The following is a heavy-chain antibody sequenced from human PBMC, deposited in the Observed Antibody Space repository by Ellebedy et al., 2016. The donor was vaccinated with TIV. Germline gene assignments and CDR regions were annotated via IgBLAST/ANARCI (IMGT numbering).Heavy chain of an antibody. CDR2: IGSRTYIV. J-gene: IGHJ4*02. Sequence: GESLKISCAASGFTFSTYSMNWVRQAPGTGLEWVSYIGSRTYIVYYADSVKGRFTIARDNAKNSRYLQMNSLGDEDTAVNYWARDLTVAGTFQPEGNWGQGTLVTVSS. CDR1: GFTFSTYS. D-gene: IGHD6-19*01. V-gene: IGHV3-48*02. CDR3: ARDLTVAGTFQPEGN.